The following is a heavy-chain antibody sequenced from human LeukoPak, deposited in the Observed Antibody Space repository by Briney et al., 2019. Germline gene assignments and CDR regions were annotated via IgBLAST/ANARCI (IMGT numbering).Heavy chain of an antibody. V-gene: IGHV3-66*02. D-gene: IGHD5-24*01. CDR3: ARDGEMATIKRLDY. CDR2: IYSGGGT. Sequence: GGSLRLSCAASGFTVSSNYMSWVRQAPGKGLEWVSVIYSGGGTYYADSVKGRFTISRDNSKNTLYLQMNSLRAEDTAVYYCARDGEMATIKRLDYWGQGTLVTVSS. J-gene: IGHJ4*02. CDR1: GFTVSSNY.